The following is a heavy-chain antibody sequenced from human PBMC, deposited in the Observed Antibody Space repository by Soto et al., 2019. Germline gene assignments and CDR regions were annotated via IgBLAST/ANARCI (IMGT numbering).Heavy chain of an antibody. D-gene: IGHD5-12*01. CDR3: ARGERWLQFDYYYGMDV. V-gene: IGHV1-69*13. J-gene: IGHJ6*02. Sequence: SVKVSCKASGGTFSSYAISWVRQAPGQGLEWMGGIIPIFGTANYAQKFQGRVTITADESTSTAYMELSSLRSEDTAVYYCARGERWLQFDYYYGMDVWGQGTTVTVSS. CDR2: IIPIFGTA. CDR1: GGTFSSYA.